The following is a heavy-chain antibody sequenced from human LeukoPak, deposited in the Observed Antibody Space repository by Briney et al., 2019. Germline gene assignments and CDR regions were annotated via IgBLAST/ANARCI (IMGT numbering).Heavy chain of an antibody. D-gene: IGHD5-12*01. CDR2: IYYSGST. V-gene: IGHV4-39*01. Sequence: SETLSLTCTVSGGSISSSSYYWGWIRQPPGKGLEWIGSIYYSGSTYYNPSLKSRVTISVDTSKNQFSLKLSSVTAADTAVYYCARHVRYSGYVGYYYMDVWGKGTTVTISS. J-gene: IGHJ6*03. CDR3: ARHVRYSGYVGYYYMDV. CDR1: GGSISSSSYY.